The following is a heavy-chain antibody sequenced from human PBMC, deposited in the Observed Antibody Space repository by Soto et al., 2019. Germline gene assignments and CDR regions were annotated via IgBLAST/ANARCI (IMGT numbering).Heavy chain of an antibody. CDR3: ARGMGRYLDI. D-gene: IGHD2-8*01. V-gene: IGHV4-4*07. J-gene: IGHJ2*01. Sequence: SETLSLTCAISGDSIGNFYWSWIRQPAGKGLESLGRLSASGRTNYSPSLQGRVTMSLDRSKNRFSLRLTSVSAADTAVYFCARGMGRYLDIRGRRTPVTFSS. CDR1: GDSIGNFY. CDR2: LSASGRT.